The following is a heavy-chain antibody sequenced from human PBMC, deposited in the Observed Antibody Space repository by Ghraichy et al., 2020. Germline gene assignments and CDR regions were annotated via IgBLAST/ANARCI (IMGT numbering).Heavy chain of an antibody. Sequence: GGSLRLSCAASGFTVSSNYMSWVRQAPGKGLEWVSVIYSGGSTYYADSVKGRFTISRDNSKNTLYLQMNSLRAEDTAVYYCASPHYYDSSGNYYFDYWGQGTLVTVSS. D-gene: IGHD3-22*01. J-gene: IGHJ4*02. CDR3: ASPHYYDSSGNYYFDY. V-gene: IGHV3-53*01. CDR2: IYSGGST. CDR1: GFTVSSNY.